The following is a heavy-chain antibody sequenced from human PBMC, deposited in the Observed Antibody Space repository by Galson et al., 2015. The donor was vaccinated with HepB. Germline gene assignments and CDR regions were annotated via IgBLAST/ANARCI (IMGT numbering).Heavy chain of an antibody. J-gene: IGHJ3*02. Sequence: SVKVSCKASGGSFRSYAIHWVQQAPGQGLEWMGGVIPVLGSGKYAQRFQGRVTITADTSTSTASMELNSLTSDDTAVYYCAGRATSYDILTGYSPVLIDAFDIWGQGTMVTVSS. CDR1: GGSFRSYA. V-gene: IGHV1-69*10. CDR2: VIPVLGSG. CDR3: AGRATSYDILTGYSPVLIDAFDI. D-gene: IGHD3-9*01.